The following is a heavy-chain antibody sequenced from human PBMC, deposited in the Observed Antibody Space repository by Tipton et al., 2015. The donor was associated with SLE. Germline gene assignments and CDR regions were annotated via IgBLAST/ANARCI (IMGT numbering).Heavy chain of an antibody. D-gene: IGHD2-15*01. J-gene: IGHJ3*02. CDR2: VYYSVNT. CDR3: ARVRWELPPNDALDI. CDR1: GASITRHY. Sequence: TLSLTCTVSGASITRHYWTWIRQPPGKGLEWIGYVYYSVNTNYNPSLKSRVTISLDTSKSQFSLKLTPVTAADTAVYYCARVRWELPPNDALDIWGQGTMVTVSS. V-gene: IGHV4-59*11.